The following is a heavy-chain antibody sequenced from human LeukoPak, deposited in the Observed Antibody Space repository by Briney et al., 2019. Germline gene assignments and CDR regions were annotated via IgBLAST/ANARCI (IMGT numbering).Heavy chain of an antibody. CDR3: ARKGYCSGGSCYLPRAFDI. CDR2: IIPIFGTA. CDR1: GGTFSSYA. D-gene: IGHD2-15*01. Sequence: SVKVSCKASGGTFSSYAISWVRQAPGQGLEWMGGIIPIFGTANYAQKFQGRVTITADESTSTAYMELGSLRSEDTAVYYCARKGYCSGGSCYLPRAFDIWGQGTMVTVSS. J-gene: IGHJ3*02. V-gene: IGHV1-69*13.